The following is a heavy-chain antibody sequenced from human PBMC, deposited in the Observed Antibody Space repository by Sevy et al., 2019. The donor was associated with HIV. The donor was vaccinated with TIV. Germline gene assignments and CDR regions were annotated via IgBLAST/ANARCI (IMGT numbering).Heavy chain of an antibody. Sequence: ASVKVSCKASGGTFSSYAISWVRQAPGQGLEWMGGIIPIFGTANYAQKFQGRVTITADESTSTAYMELRSLRSEDTAVYYCAREESGYSSSWYYFDYWGQGTLVTVSS. V-gene: IGHV1-69*13. J-gene: IGHJ4*02. CDR3: AREESGYSSSWYYFDY. CDR2: IIPIFGTA. CDR1: GGTFSSYA. D-gene: IGHD6-13*01.